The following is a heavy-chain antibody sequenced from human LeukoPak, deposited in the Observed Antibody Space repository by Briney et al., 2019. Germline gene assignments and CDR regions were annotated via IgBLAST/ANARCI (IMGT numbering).Heavy chain of an antibody. J-gene: IGHJ4*02. V-gene: IGHV4-61*02. CDR2: IYTSGST. CDR3: ARGPHNYYDSSGYYLSY. CDR1: GGSISGGSNY. Sequence: SETLSLTCTVSGGSISGGSNYWSWIRQPAGKGLEWIGRIYTSGSTNYNPSLKSRVTISVDTSKNQFSLKLSSVTAADTAVYYCARGPHNYYDSSGYYLSYWGQGTLVTVSS. D-gene: IGHD3-22*01.